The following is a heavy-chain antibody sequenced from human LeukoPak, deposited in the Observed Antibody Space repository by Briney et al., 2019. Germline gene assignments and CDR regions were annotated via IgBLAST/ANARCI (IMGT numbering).Heavy chain of an antibody. J-gene: IGHJ4*02. CDR2: IYYIGST. V-gene: IGHV4-59*01. D-gene: IGHD3-3*01. CDR1: GGSISSYY. Sequence: PSETLSLTCTVSGGSISSYYWSWIRQPPGKGLEWIGYIYYIGSTNYNPSLKSRVTISVDTSKNQFSLKLSSVTAADTAVYYCARGYYDFWSGPFDYWGQGTLVTVSS. CDR3: ARGYYDFWSGPFDY.